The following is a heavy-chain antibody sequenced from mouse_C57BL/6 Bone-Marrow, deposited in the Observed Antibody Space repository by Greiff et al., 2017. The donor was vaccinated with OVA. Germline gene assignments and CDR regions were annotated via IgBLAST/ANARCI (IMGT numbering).Heavy chain of an antibody. J-gene: IGHJ1*03. CDR2: FYPGSGSI. V-gene: IGHV1-62-2*01. CDR3: ARHEARDYGKGGYWYFDV. D-gene: IGHD2-1*01. CDR1: GYTFTEYT. Sequence: VQLHQPGAELVKPGASVKLSCKASGYTFTEYTIHWVKQRPGQGLEWIGWFYPGSGSIKYNEKFKDKATLTADKSSSTAYMELSRLTSEDSAVYFCARHEARDYGKGGYWYFDVWGTGTTVTVSS.